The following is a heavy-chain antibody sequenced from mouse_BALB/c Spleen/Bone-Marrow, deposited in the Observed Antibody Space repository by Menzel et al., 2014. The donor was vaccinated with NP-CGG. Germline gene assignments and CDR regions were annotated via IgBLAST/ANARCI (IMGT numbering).Heavy chain of an antibody. J-gene: IGHJ3*01. CDR3: ASGDVYFAY. Sequence: VQLKESGGGLVKPGGSLKLSCAASGFTFSSYAMSWVRQSPDKRLEWVAEISSGGSYTYYPGTVTGRFTISRDNAKNTLYLEMSSLRSEDTAMYYCASGDVYFAYWGQGTLVTVSA. CDR1: GFTFSSYA. V-gene: IGHV5-9-4*01. CDR2: ISSGGSYT.